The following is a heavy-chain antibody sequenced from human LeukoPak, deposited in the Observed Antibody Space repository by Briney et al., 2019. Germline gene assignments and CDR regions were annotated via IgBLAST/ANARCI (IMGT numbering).Heavy chain of an antibody. J-gene: IGHJ3*02. D-gene: IGHD3-22*01. CDR2: IGTAGYT. V-gene: IGHV3-13*01. CDR1: GFTYSSYD. CDR3: ARKVVAYDAFDI. Sequence: PGGSLRLSCAASGFTYSSYDMHWVRQATGKGLEWVSAIGTAGYTYYPGSVKGRFTISRENAKNSLYLQMNSLRAGDTAVYYCARKVVAYDAFDIWGQGTMVTVSS.